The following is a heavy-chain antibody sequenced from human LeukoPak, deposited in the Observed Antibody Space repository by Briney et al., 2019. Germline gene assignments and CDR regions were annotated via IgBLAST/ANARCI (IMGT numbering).Heavy chain of an antibody. D-gene: IGHD3-22*01. V-gene: IGHV4-59*08. CDR2: IYYSGST. J-gene: IGHJ4*02. CDR3: ARHARYYDSSGYYYFDY. Sequence: NPSETLSLTCTVSGVSISSYYWSWIRQPPGKGLEWIGYIYYSGSTNYNPSLKSRVTISVDTSKNQFSLELSSVTAADTAVYYCARHARYYDSSGYYYFDYWGQGTLVTVSS. CDR1: GVSISSYY.